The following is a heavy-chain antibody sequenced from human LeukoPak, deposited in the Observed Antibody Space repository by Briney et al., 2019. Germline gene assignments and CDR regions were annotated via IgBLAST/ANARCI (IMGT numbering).Heavy chain of an antibody. J-gene: IGHJ3*02. Sequence: GGSLRLSCAASGFTFSSYAMHWVRQAPGKGLEWVAVISYDGSNKYYADSVKGRLTISRDNSRNTLYLQMNSLRAEDTAVYYCARDGGGYYGSGSYSNDAFDIWGQGTMVTVSS. V-gene: IGHV3-30*04. CDR1: GFTFSSYA. CDR3: ARDGGGYYGSGSYSNDAFDI. CDR2: ISYDGSNK. D-gene: IGHD3-10*01.